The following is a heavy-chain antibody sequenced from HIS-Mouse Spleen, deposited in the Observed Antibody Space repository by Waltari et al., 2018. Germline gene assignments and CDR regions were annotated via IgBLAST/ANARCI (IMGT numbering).Heavy chain of an antibody. J-gene: IGHJ3*02. D-gene: IGHD3-3*01. CDR1: GGSISSYY. CDR2: IYTSGST. CDR3: ARDFHDFWSGYYGGDKKHDAFDI. V-gene: IGHV4-4*07. Sequence: QVQLQESGPGLVKPSETLSLTCTVSGGSISSYYWSWIRQPAGKGLEWIGRIYTSGSTNHNPSRQGRVTMSVDTSKNQFSLKLSSVTAADTAVYYCARDFHDFWSGYYGGDKKHDAFDIWGQGTMVTVSS.